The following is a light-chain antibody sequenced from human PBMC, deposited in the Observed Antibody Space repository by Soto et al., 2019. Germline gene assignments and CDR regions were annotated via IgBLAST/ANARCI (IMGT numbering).Light chain of an antibody. CDR3: SSYTSSNTLYV. CDR1: SSDVGGYNY. V-gene: IGLV2-14*03. Sequence: QSVLTQPASVSGSPGQSITFSCTGTSSDVGGYNYVSWYQHLPDKAPKLMIYDVNNRPSGVSDRFSGSKSGNTASLTISGLQAEDEADYYCSSYTSSNTLYVFGTGTKVTVL. CDR2: DVN. J-gene: IGLJ1*01.